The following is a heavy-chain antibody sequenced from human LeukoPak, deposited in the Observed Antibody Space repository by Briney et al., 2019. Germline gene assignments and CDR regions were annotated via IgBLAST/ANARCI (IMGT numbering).Heavy chain of an antibody. D-gene: IGHD3-10*01. J-gene: IGHJ4*02. V-gene: IGHV3-30-3*01. Sequence: GGSLRLSCAASGFTFSSYAMHWVRQAPGKGLEWVAVISYDGSNKYYADSVKGRFTISRDNSKNTLYLQMNSLRAEDTAVYYCASGGLTMVPSNFLSGIWGQGTLVTVSS. CDR2: ISYDGSNK. CDR1: GFTFSSYA. CDR3: ASGGLTMVPSNFLSGI.